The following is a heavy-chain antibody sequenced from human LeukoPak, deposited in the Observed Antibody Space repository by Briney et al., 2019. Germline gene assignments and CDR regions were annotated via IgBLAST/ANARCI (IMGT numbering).Heavy chain of an antibody. J-gene: IGHJ6*03. D-gene: IGHD3-22*01. CDR3: ARLYYDSSGYYYGNYYYYYMDV. CDR1: GFTVSSNY. V-gene: IGHV3-66*04. CDR2: IYSGGST. Sequence: GGSLRLSCAASGFTVSSNYMSWVRQAPGKGLEWVSVIYSGGSTYYADSVKGRFTISRDNSKNTLYLQMNSLRAEDTAVYYCARLYYDSSGYYYGNYYYYYMDVWGRGTTVTISS.